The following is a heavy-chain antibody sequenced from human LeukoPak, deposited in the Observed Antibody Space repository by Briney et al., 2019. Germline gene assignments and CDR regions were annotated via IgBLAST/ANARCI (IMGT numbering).Heavy chain of an antibody. CDR1: GGSISSYY. CDR3: ARGGSSCSTSWDGFDP. D-gene: IGHD6-13*01. V-gene: IGHV4-59*01. CDR2: IYYSGST. J-gene: IGHJ5*02. Sequence: SETLSLTCTVSGGSISSYYWSWIRQPPGKGLEWIGYIYYSGSTNYNPSLKSRVTISVDTSKNQFSLKLSSVTAADTAVYYCARGGSSCSTSWDGFDPWGQGPLVTVSS.